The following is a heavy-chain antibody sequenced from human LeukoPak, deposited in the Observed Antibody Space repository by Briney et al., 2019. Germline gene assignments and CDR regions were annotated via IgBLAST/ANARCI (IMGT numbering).Heavy chain of an antibody. Sequence: PGGSLRLSCADSGIPFSSYGMNWVRQAPGKGLEWVSYISSSGTTKYYADSVKGRFTISRDNAKNSLYLQMNSLRAEDTALYYCARDRGNWNNAASFDIWGQGTMVTVSS. D-gene: IGHD1/OR15-1a*01. J-gene: IGHJ3*02. V-gene: IGHV3-48*03. CDR3: ARDRGNWNNAASFDI. CDR2: ISSSGTTK. CDR1: GIPFSSYG.